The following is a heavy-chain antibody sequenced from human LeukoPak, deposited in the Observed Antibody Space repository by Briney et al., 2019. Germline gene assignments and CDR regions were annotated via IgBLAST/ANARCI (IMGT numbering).Heavy chain of an antibody. V-gene: IGHV4-39*07. CDR3: ARHGYSSGSLAWFDP. CDR1: GGSISSSSYY. CDR2: IYYSGST. J-gene: IGHJ5*02. D-gene: IGHD6-19*01. Sequence: SETLSLTCTVSGGSISSSSYYWGWVRQPPGKGLESIGSIYYSGSTYYNPSLKSRVTISVYTSKNQFSLKLSSVTAADTAVYYCARHGYSSGSLAWFDPWGQGTQVTVSS.